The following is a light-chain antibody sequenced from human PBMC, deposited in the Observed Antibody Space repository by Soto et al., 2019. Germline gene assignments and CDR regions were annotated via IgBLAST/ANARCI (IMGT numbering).Light chain of an antibody. V-gene: IGKV3-11*01. CDR2: DAS. CDR1: QSVSSY. Sequence: EIVLTQSPATLSLSPGERATLSCRASQSVSSYLAWYQQKPGQAPRLLIYDASNRATGIPARFSGSGSGTDFPLPISSLEPEDFAVYYCQQRSNWPLLTSGGGTMVEIK. J-gene: IGKJ4*01. CDR3: QQRSNWPLLT.